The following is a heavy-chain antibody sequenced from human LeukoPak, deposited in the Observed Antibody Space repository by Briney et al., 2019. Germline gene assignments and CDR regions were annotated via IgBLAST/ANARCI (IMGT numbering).Heavy chain of an antibody. J-gene: IGHJ4*02. Sequence: GRSLRLSCAASGFTFNNHAMSWVRQAPGKGLEWVSTISGSGDSTYYAYSVKGRFTISGDNSKNTLYLQMNSLRAEDTAVYYCARRGPNWGFFDYWGRGTLVTVSS. CDR3: ARRGPNWGFFDY. V-gene: IGHV3-23*01. D-gene: IGHD7-27*01. CDR2: ISGSGDST. CDR1: GFTFNNHA.